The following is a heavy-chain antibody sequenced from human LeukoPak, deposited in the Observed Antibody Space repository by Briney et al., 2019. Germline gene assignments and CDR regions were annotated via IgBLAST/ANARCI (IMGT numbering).Heavy chain of an antibody. V-gene: IGHV3-30-3*01. CDR3: ARDNWGDGGYYRTLDY. D-gene: IGHD3-22*01. CDR1: GFTFSIHW. J-gene: IGHJ4*02. Sequence: GGSLRLSCAASGFTFSIHWMTWVRQAPGKGLEWVAVISYDGSNKYYADSVKGRFTISRDNSKNTLYLQMNSLRAEDTAVYYCARDNWGDGGYYRTLDYWGQGTLVTVSS. CDR2: ISYDGSNK.